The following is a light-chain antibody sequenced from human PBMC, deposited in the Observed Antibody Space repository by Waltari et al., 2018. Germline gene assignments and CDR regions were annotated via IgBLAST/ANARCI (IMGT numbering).Light chain of an antibody. CDR2: GAS. V-gene: IGKV3-15*01. J-gene: IGKJ1*01. CDR1: ERISSN. Sequence: EKVMTPPPATLSVSPGERATLSCRASERISSNLAWYQQKPGQAPRLLIYGASTRATGIPARFSGSGSGTEFTFTISSLQSEDFAVYYCQQYNNWPPWTFGQGTKVEIK. CDR3: QQYNNWPPWT.